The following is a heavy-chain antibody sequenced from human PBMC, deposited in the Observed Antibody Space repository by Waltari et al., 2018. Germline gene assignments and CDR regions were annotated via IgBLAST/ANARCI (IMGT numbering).Heavy chain of an antibody. V-gene: IGHV1-69*12. CDR2: IIPIFGTA. J-gene: IGHJ6*03. D-gene: IGHD5-18*01. CDR1: AGTFSRYA. Sequence: VRRVQSGAEVKKPGSSVKVSCKASAGTFSRYAISRVRRAPGHGLEWMGGIIPIFGTATYAQKFQCRVTITAYESTSTAYMELSSLRSEDTALYYCAIVRADTAMAPGYYYYMDVWGKGTTVTISS. CDR3: AIVRADTAMAPGYYYYMDV.